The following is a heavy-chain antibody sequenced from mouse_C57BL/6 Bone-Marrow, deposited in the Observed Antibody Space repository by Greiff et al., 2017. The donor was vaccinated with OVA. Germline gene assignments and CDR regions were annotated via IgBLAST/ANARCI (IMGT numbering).Heavy chain of an antibody. CDR2: ISNGGGST. J-gene: IGHJ2*01. V-gene: IGHV5-12*01. CDR1: GFTFSDYY. CDR3: ARGGVFDY. Sequence: EVQVVESGGGLVQPGGSLKLSCAASGFTFSDYYMYWVRQTPEKRLEWVAYISNGGGSTYYPDTVKGRFTISRDNAKNTLYLQMSRLKSEDTAMYYCARGGVFDYWGQGTTLTVSS.